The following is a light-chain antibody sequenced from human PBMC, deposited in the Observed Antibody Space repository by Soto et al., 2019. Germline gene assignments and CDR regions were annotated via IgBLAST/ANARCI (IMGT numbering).Light chain of an antibody. CDR2: APS. Sequence: DIQLTQSPSFLSASVGDRVTITCRASQAISSSLAWYQHNPGKAPKLLIYAPSTLHNGVPSSFSGSGSGTEFTLTISSLQPEDFSTYYCQPLNDYRYTFGQGTKVEIK. CDR1: QAISSS. CDR3: QPLNDYRYT. J-gene: IGKJ2*01. V-gene: IGKV1-9*01.